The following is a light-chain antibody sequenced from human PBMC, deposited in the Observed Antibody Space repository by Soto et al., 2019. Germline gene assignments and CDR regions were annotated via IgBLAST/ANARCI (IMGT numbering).Light chain of an antibody. V-gene: IGLV2-14*01. Sequence: QSALTQPASVSGSPGQSITISCTGTSSDVGGYDYVSWYQQHPGKAPKLMICDVSNRPSGVSNRFSASKSGNTASLTISGLQAEDEADYYCSSYTSDNTYVLFGGGTKLTVL. J-gene: IGLJ2*01. CDR3: SSYTSDNTYVL. CDR1: SSDVGGYDY. CDR2: DVS.